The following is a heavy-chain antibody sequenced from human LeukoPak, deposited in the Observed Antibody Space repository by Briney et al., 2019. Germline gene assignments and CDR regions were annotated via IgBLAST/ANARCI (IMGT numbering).Heavy chain of an antibody. J-gene: IGHJ4*02. CDR1: GFTFSSYA. CDR2: ISGGGST. CDR3: ARYSSGWYCLDY. Sequence: GGSLRLSCAASGFTFSSYAMSWVRQAPGKGLEWVPAISGGGSTYYADSVKGRFTISRDNSKNTLYLQMNSLRAEDTAVYYCARYSSGWYCLDYWGQGTLVTVSS. D-gene: IGHD6-19*01. V-gene: IGHV3-23*01.